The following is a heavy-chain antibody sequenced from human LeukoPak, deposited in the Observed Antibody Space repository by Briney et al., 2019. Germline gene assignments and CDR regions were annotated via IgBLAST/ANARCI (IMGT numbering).Heavy chain of an antibody. CDR2: IIPIFGTA. V-gene: IGHV1-69*05. CDR3: ASGIVGATTLGALDY. D-gene: IGHD1-26*01. Sequence: SVKVSCKASGGTFSSYAISWVRQAPGQGLEWMGGIIPIFGTANYAQKFQGRVTITTDESTSTAYMELSSLRSEDTAVYYCASGIVGATTLGALDYWGQGTPVTVSS. CDR1: GGTFSSYA. J-gene: IGHJ4*02.